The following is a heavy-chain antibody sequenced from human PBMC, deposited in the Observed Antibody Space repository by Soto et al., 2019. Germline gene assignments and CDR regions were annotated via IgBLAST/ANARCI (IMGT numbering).Heavy chain of an antibody. D-gene: IGHD2-2*01. CDR3: ARDGLTQFKGYCSSTSCKQEGFDY. Sequence: GSLRLSCAASGFTFSSYGMHWVRQAPGKGLEWVAVIWYDGSNKYYADSVKGRFTISRDNSKNTLYLQMNSLRAEDKAVYYCARDGLTQFKGYCSSTSCKQEGFDYRGQGTLVTVSS. CDR2: IWYDGSNK. V-gene: IGHV3-33*01. CDR1: GFTFSSYG. J-gene: IGHJ4*02.